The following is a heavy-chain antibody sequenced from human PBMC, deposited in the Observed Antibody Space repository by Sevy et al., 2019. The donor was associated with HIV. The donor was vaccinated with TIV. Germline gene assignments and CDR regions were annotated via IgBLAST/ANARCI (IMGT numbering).Heavy chain of an antibody. J-gene: IGHJ6*03. V-gene: IGHV3-7*03. D-gene: IGHD2-2*01. CDR2: IKQDGSEK. Sequence: GGSLRLSCAASGFTFSSYWMSWVRQAPGKGLEWVANIKQDGSEKYYVDSVKGRFTISRDNAKNSLYLQMNILRAEDTAVYYCARETTQDIVVVPAVQYIDYYYYYMDVWGKGTTITVSS. CDR3: ARETTQDIVVVPAVQYIDYYYYYMDV. CDR1: GFTFSSYW.